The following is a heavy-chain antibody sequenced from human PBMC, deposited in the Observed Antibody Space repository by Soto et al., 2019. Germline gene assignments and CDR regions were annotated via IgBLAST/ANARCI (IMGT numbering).Heavy chain of an antibody. CDR1: GFPFDDYA. CDR2: IRNKAFGGTT. CDR3: ILGHPPTGYYYGKDV. V-gene: IGHV3-49*04. J-gene: IGHJ6*02. Sequence: GGSLRLSCTASGFPFDDYAMSWVRQAPGKGLEWLGFIRNKAFGGTTAYAASVTGRFTISRDDSKSIAYLQMNSLKTEDTAIYYCILGHPPTGYYYGKDVWGPGTTVTVSS.